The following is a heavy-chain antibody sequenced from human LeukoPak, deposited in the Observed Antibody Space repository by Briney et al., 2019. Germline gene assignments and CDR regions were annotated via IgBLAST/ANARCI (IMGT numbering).Heavy chain of an antibody. J-gene: IGHJ4*02. CDR1: GLTFSSYS. V-gene: IGHV3-21*01. CDR3: AREPTIAAAGDFDY. CDR2: ISSSSSYI. D-gene: IGHD6-13*01. Sequence: PGGSLRLSCAASGLTFSSYSMNWVRQAPGKGLEWVSSISSSSSYIYYADSVKGRFTISRDNAKNSLYLQMNSLRAEDTAVYYCAREPTIAAAGDFDYWGQGTLVTVSS.